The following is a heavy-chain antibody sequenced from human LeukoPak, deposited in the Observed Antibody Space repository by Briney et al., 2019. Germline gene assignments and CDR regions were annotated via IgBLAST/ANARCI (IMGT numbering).Heavy chain of an antibody. D-gene: IGHD6-19*01. Sequence: GESLKISCKGSGYSFTSYWIGWVRQMPGKGLGWMGIIYPGDSDTRYSPSFQGQVTISADKSISTAYLQWSSLKASDTAMYYCARLSSGWYLSSYYYGMDVWGQGTTVTVSS. CDR2: IYPGDSDT. V-gene: IGHV5-51*01. J-gene: IGHJ6*02. CDR3: ARLSSGWYLSSYYYGMDV. CDR1: GYSFTSYW.